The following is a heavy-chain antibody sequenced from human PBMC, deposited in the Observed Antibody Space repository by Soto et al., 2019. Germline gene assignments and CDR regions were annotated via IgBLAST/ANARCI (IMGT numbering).Heavy chain of an antibody. CDR1: GDSVSSNSAA. Sequence: PSQTLSLTCAISGDSVSSNSAAWNWIRLSPSRGLEWLARTYYRSRWYNDYAVSVRSRITVNPDTSKNQFSLQLTSVTPEDTAVYYCSRRLKLGADYYGMDVWGQGTTVTVSS. CDR3: SRRLKLGADYYGMDV. CDR2: TYYRSRWYN. D-gene: IGHD1-26*01. J-gene: IGHJ6*02. V-gene: IGHV6-1*01.